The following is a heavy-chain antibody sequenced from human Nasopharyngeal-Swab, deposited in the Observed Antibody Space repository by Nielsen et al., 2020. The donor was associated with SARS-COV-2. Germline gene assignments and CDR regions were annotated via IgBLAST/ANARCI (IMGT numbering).Heavy chain of an antibody. D-gene: IGHD3-10*01. CDR1: GGSFSGYY. J-gene: IGHJ5*02. CDR2: INHSGST. V-gene: IGHV4-34*01. Sequence: SETLSLTCAVYGGSFSGYYWSWIRQPPGKGLEWIGEINHSGSTNYNPSLKSRVTISVDTSKNQLSLKLSSVSVADTAVYYCARARRPSSMVRHRLNWFDPWGQGTLVTVSS. CDR3: ARARRPSSMVRHRLNWFDP.